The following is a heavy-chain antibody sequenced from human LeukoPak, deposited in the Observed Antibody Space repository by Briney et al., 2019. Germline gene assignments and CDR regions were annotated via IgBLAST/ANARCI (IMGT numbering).Heavy chain of an antibody. J-gene: IGHJ5*02. V-gene: IGHV4-38-2*02. Sequence: PSETLSLTCAVYGGSFSGYYWGWIRQPPGKGLEWIGSIYHIGSTYDNPSLKSRLTISVDTSKNQFSLKLSSVTAADTAVYYCAREAGTTVSWFDPWGQGTLVTVSS. D-gene: IGHD1-1*01. CDR1: GGSFSGYY. CDR2: IYHIGST. CDR3: AREAGTTVSWFDP.